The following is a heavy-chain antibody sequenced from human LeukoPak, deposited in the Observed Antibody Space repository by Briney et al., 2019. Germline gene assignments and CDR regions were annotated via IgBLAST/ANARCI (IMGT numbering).Heavy chain of an antibody. V-gene: IGHV4-39*01. CDR3: ASHQSRQDAFDI. CDR1: GGSISSSSYY. J-gene: IGHJ3*02. Sequence: SETLSLTCTVSGGSISSSSYYWGWIRQPPGKGLEWIGSIYYSGSTYYNPSLKSRVTISVDTSKNQFSLKLSSVTAADTAVYYCASHQSRQDAFDIWGQGTMVTVS. CDR2: IYYSGST.